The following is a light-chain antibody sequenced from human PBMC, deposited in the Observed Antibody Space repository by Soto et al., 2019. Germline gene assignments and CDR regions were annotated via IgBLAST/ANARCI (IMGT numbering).Light chain of an antibody. J-gene: IGLJ1*01. CDR1: SSNIGDNP. CDR3: SSYAGSSNV. CDR2: IND. V-gene: IGLV1-44*01. Sequence: QAVVTQPPSASGTPGQRVTISCSGSSSNIGDNPVNWYQQLPGAAPKLLIYINDQRPSGVPDRFSGSKSGTSASLAISGLQPEDEADYYCSSYAGSSNVFGTGTKLTVL.